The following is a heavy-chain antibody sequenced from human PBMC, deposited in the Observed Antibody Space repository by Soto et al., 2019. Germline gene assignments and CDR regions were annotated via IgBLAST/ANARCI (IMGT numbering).Heavy chain of an antibody. CDR2: IERDDDDK. CDR3: ARSIRGPRRFNGMDV. Sequence: CPTLVNPTETLTLTCTFSGFSLTSPGMCVSWIRQPPGKALEWLALIERDDDDKYYSTSLKTRLTISKDTRKNQVVLTMANMDPADTGTYYCARSIRGPRRFNGMDVWGQGTTVTVSS. CDR1: GFSLTSPGMC. D-gene: IGHD1-20*01. J-gene: IGHJ6*02. V-gene: IGHV2-70*13.